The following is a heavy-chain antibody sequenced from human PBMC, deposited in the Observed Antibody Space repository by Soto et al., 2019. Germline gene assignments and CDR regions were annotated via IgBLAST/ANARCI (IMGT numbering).Heavy chain of an antibody. J-gene: IGHJ4*02. Sequence: QVQLQASGPGLVKPSETLSLTCTVSGGSISTYYWSWIRQPPGKGLEWIGYIYYSGSTNYNPSLKHRVTMSVVESTNDYTLRLSSVTASVMAVYCWAGGICSSSSGNAVVFVYWGQGTLVTVSS. V-gene: IGHV4-59*01. CDR3: AGGICSSSSGNAVVFVY. CDR2: IYYSGST. CDR1: GGSISTYY. D-gene: IGHD2-2*01.